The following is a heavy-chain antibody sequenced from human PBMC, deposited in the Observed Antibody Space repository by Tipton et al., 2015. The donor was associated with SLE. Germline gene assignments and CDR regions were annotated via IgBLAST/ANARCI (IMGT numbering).Heavy chain of an antibody. CDR3: VRRVLESAIVGVTGNWLDP. CDR2: IYTSVTS. Sequence: LRLSCSVSGDSISSHYWSWIRQPAGKGLEWIGRIYTSVTSNYSPSLRSRVTLSVDMSKNQVSLRLTSVTAADTAVYYCVRRVLESAIVGVTGNWLDPWGQGTLVTVSS. D-gene: IGHD3-3*01. J-gene: IGHJ5*02. V-gene: IGHV4-4*07. CDR1: GDSISSHY.